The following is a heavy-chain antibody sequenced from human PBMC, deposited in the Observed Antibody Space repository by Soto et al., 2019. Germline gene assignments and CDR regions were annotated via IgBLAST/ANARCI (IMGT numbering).Heavy chain of an antibody. Sequence: PSETLSLTCAVYGGSFSGYYWSWIRQPPGKGLEWIGEINHSGSTNYNPSLKSRVTISVDTSKNQFSLKLSSVTAADTAVYYCARGGIVVVPAVNHYYYGMVVWGQGTTVTVSS. D-gene: IGHD2-2*01. J-gene: IGHJ6*02. CDR3: ARGGIVVVPAVNHYYYGMVV. CDR1: GGSFSGYY. V-gene: IGHV4-34*01. CDR2: INHSGST.